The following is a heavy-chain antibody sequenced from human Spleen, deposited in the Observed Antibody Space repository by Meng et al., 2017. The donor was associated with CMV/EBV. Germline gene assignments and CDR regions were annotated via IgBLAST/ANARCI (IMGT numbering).Heavy chain of an antibody. CDR1: GFTFSSYA. V-gene: IGHV3-30-3*01. D-gene: IGHD2-2*01. J-gene: IGHJ4*02. CDR2: ISYDGSNK. CDR3: ARSVVVPAATTGLDY. Sequence: GGSLRLSCAASGFTFSSYAMHWVRQAPGKGLEWVAVISYDGSNKYYADSMKGRFTISRDNSKNTLYLQMNSLRAEDTAVYYCARSVVVPAATTGLDYWGQGTLVTVSS.